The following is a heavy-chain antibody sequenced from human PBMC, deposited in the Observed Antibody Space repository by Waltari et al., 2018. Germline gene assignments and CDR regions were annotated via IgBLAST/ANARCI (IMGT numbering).Heavy chain of an antibody. CDR2: INPNSGVT. V-gene: IGHV1-2*04. CDR1: GYTFTTYY. Sequence: QVQLVQSGAEVKMTGASVKVPCKTAGYTFTTYYMHWVRQAPGQGLEWMGWINPNSGVTKYAQKFQGWVTMTRDTSISTAYMEVSRLRSDDTAVYYCAREACSGGACYSHDYWGQGTLVTVSS. CDR3: AREACSGGACYSHDY. D-gene: IGHD2-15*01. J-gene: IGHJ4*02.